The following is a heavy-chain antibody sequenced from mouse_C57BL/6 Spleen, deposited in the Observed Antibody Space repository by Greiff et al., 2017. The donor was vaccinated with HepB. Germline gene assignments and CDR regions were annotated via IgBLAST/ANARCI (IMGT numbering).Heavy chain of an antibody. D-gene: IGHD2-4*01. Sequence: QVQLQQPGAELVKPGASVKLSCKASGYTFTSYWMHWVKQRPGQGLEWIGMIHPNSGSTNYNEKFKSKATLTVDKSSSTAYMQLSSLTSEDSAVYYCAKIYYDYGDDAYWGQGTLVTVSA. CDR1: GYTFTSYW. CDR2: IHPNSGST. J-gene: IGHJ3*01. V-gene: IGHV1-64*01. CDR3: AKIYYDYGDDAY.